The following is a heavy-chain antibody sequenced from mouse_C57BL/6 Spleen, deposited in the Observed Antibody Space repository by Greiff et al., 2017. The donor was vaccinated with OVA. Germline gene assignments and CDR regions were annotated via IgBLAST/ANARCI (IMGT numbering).Heavy chain of an antibody. D-gene: IGHD3-2*02. CDR2: ISSGGDYI. CDR3: TREGSGYAMDY. Sequence: EVMLVESGEGLVKPGGSLKLSCAASGFTFSSYAMSWVRQTPETRLAWVAYISSGGDYIYYADTEKGRFTISSDNARNTLYWQMSSLKSEDTAMYYCTREGSGYAMDYWGQGTSVTVAS. V-gene: IGHV5-9-1*02. CDR1: GFTFSSYA. J-gene: IGHJ4*01.